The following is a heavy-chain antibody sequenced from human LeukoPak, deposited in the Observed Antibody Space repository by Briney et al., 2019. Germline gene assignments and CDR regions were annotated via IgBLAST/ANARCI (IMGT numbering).Heavy chain of an antibody. CDR3: ARDSYDGSGYYLSSDY. CDR2: ISAYNGNT. V-gene: IGHV1-18*01. CDR1: GYTFTSYG. J-gene: IGHJ4*02. Sequence: ASVKVSCKASGYTFTSYGISWVRQAPGQGLGWMGWISAYNGNTNYAQKLQGRVTMTTDTFTSTAYMELRSLRSDDTAVYYCARDSYDGSGYYLSSDYWGQGTLVTVSS. D-gene: IGHD3-22*01.